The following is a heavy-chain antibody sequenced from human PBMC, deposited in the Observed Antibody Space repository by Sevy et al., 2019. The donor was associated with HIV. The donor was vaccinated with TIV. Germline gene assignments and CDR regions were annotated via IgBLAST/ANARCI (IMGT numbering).Heavy chain of an antibody. CDR3: VRAIAADGSF. CDR2: KKQDGRVK. J-gene: IGHJ4*02. V-gene: IGHV3-7*01. D-gene: IGHD6-13*01. CDR1: GFTLNSYW. Sequence: GGSLRLSCVASGFTLNSYWMSWVRQAPGKGLEWVANKKQDGRVKYYVDSVKGRFTISVDNARNLLYLQMNSLRVEDTALYYCVRAIAADGSFWGQGTLVTVSS.